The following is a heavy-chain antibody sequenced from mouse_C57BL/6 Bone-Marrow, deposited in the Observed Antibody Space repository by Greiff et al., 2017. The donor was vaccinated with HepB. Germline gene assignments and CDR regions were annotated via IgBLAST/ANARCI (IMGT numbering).Heavy chain of an antibody. J-gene: IGHJ2*01. D-gene: IGHD4-1*01. CDR1: GFSLTSYG. V-gene: IGHV2-2*01. CDR3: ATLGSNWDYFDY. CDR2: IWSGGST. Sequence: VHLVESGPGLVQPSQSLSITCTVSGFSLTSYGVHWVRQSPGKGLEWLGVIWSGGSTDYNAAFISRLSISKDNSKSQVFFKMNSLQADDTAIYYCATLGSNWDYFDYWGQGTTLTVSS.